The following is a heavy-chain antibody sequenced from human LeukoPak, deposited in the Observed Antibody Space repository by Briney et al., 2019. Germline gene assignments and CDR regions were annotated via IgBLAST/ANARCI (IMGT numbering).Heavy chain of an antibody. CDR2: LYYSGGT. J-gene: IGHJ3*02. Sequence: SETLSLTCTVSGVSVSSGTYYWTWIRQPPGKGLEYIGYLYYSGGTNYNPSLQSRVTISRDTSKNQFSLELSSVTAADTAMYYCARQRAHVFDIWGQGTMVTVSS. V-gene: IGHV4-61*01. CDR3: ARQRAHVFDI. CDR1: GVSVSSGTYY.